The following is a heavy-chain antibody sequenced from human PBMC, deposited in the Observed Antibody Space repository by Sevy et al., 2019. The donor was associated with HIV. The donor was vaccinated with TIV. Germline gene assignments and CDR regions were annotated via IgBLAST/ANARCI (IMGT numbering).Heavy chain of an antibody. D-gene: IGHD3-22*01. J-gene: IGHJ3*02. Sequence: GGSLRLSCAASGFTFSSYGMRWVRQAPGKGLEWVAVIWNDRSNKHYADSVKGRFTISRDNSKNTLYLQMNSLRAEDTAVYYCASLPNNYYDSGGFSGNDAFDIWGQGTMVTVSS. V-gene: IGHV3-33*01. CDR1: GFTFSSYG. CDR2: IWNDRSNK. CDR3: ASLPNNYYDSGGFSGNDAFDI.